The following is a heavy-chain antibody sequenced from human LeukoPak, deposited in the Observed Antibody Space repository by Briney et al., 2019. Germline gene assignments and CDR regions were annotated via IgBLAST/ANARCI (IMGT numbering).Heavy chain of an antibody. J-gene: IGHJ5*02. CDR2: ISSSSSYI. CDR3: ARDYDSSSWYEGSWFDP. Sequence: PGGSLRLSCAASGFTFSSYSMNRVRQAPGKGLEWVSSISSSSSYIYYADSVKGRFTISRDNAKNSLYLQMNSLRAEDTAVYYCARDYDSSSWYEGSWFDPWGQGTLVTVSS. D-gene: IGHD6-13*01. V-gene: IGHV3-21*01. CDR1: GFTFSSYS.